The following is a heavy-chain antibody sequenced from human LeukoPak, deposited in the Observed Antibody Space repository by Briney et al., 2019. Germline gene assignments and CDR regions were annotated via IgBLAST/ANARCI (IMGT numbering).Heavy chain of an antibody. CDR1: GFTFNRYN. Sequence: PGGSLRLSCTASGFTFNRYNMNWVRQAPGKGLEWVSYISSSGSTIYYADSVKGRFTISRDNAKNSLYLQMNSLRAEDTAVYYCARTRVWAHFDYWGQGTLVTVSS. J-gene: IGHJ4*02. D-gene: IGHD6-13*01. V-gene: IGHV3-48*03. CDR3: ARTRVWAHFDY. CDR2: ISSSGSTI.